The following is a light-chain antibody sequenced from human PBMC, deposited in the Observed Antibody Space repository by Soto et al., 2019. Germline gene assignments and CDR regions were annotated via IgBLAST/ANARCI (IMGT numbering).Light chain of an antibody. Sequence: DIVMTQSPDSLAVSLGERATINCKSSQSVLYSSNNKNYLAWYQQKSRQPPMLLIYWASTRESGVPDRFSGSGSGTDFTLTISSLQAEDVAVYYCQQYYSTPTFGQGTKLEIK. CDR3: QQYYSTPT. CDR2: WAS. J-gene: IGKJ2*01. V-gene: IGKV4-1*01. CDR1: QSVLYSSNNKNY.